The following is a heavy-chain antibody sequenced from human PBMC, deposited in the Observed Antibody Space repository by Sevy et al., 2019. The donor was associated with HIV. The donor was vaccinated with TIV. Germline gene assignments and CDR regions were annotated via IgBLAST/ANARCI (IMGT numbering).Heavy chain of an antibody. Sequence: LSLTCAASGFTFSSYSMNWVRQAPGKGLEWVSSISSSSSYIYYADSVKGRFTISRDNAKNSLYLQMNSLRAEDTAVYYCARALGYYGMDVWGQGTTVTVSS. CDR3: ARALGYYGMDV. V-gene: IGHV3-21*01. CDR2: ISSSSSYI. J-gene: IGHJ6*02. CDR1: GFTFSSYS.